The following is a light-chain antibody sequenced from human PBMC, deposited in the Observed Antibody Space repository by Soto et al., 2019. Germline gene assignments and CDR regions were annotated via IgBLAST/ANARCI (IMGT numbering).Light chain of an antibody. CDR1: TSDFGSYEY. Sequence: QSVLTQPASVSGSPGQSITISCTGSTSDFGSYEYVSWYQHHPGKAPKLMIYEVSNRPSGVSDRFSGSKSGNTASLKISGLQAEDEADYYCSSYTTSSTPVLFGGGTKLTVL. CDR3: SSYTTSSTPVL. V-gene: IGLV2-14*01. CDR2: EVS. J-gene: IGLJ2*01.